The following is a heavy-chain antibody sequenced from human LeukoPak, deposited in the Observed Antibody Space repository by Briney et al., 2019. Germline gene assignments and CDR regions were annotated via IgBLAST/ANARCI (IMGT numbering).Heavy chain of an antibody. V-gene: IGHV4-38-2*02. CDR2: INHSGIT. CDR3: GRDRPTGYYDY. Sequence: SETLSLTCTASSYSISSGYYWGWIRQSPGKGLEWIASINHSGITYYNPSLKSRVTISVDTSKNQFSLKLTSVTAADTAVYYCGRDRPTGYYDYWGQGILVTVSS. D-gene: IGHD3-9*01. CDR1: SYSISSGYY. J-gene: IGHJ4*02.